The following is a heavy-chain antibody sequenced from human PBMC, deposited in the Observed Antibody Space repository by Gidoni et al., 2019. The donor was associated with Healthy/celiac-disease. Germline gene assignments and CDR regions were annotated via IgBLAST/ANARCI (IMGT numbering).Heavy chain of an antibody. V-gene: IGHV3-21*01. J-gene: IGHJ6*02. CDR2: ISSRSSYI. D-gene: IGHD3-10*01. CDR3: ARDHHYDGSGSYYGMDV. CDR1: GFTFSSYS. Sequence: EVQLVEHGGGLVKPGGSLRLSCAASGFTFSSYSMNWVSQAPGKGLEWVSSISSRSSYIYYADSVKGRFTISRDNAKNSLYLQMNSLRAEDTAVYYCARDHHYDGSGSYYGMDVWGQGTTVTVSS.